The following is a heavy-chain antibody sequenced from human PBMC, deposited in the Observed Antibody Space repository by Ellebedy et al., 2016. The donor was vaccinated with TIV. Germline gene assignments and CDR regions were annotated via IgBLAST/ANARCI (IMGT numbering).Heavy chain of an antibody. D-gene: IGHD2-15*01. CDR1: GFTFSSYA. CDR3: AKDQNKAGSHGMDV. CDR2: ISYDGSNK. V-gene: IGHV3-30*18. J-gene: IGHJ6*02. Sequence: GESLKISXAASGFTFSSYAMSWVRQAPGKGLEWVAVISYDGSNKYYADSVKGRFTISRDNSKNTLYLQMNSLRAEDTAVYYCAKDQNKAGSHGMDVWGQGTTVTVSS.